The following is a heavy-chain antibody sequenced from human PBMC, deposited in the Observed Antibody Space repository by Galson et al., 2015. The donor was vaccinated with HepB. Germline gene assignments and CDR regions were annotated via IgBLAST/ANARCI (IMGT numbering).Heavy chain of an antibody. CDR3: ARAGGNLSMFSA. V-gene: IGHV3-48*01. D-gene: IGHD3-10*02. J-gene: IGHJ5*02. CDR2: IRGGSTTI. Sequence: SLRLSCAASGFTSSFYSVSWVRQAPGKGLEWVSYIRGGSTTIYYADSVKGRFIISRDNAKNSLYLQMNSLRAEDTAVYYCARAGGNLSMFSAWGQGTLVTVSS. CDR1: GFTSSFYS.